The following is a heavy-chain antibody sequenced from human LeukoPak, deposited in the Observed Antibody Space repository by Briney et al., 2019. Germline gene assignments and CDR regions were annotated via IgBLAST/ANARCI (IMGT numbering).Heavy chain of an antibody. V-gene: IGHV3-48*01. D-gene: IGHD6-13*01. CDR3: AKDVYGSSWSSFDC. CDR1: GFTFSSYS. CDR2: ISSSSSTI. J-gene: IGHJ4*02. Sequence: GGSLRLSCAAFGFTFSSYSMNWVRQAPGKGLEWVSYISSSSSTIYYADSVKGRFTISRDNAKNSLYLQMNSLRAEDTAVYYCAKDVYGSSWSSFDCWGQGTLVTVSS.